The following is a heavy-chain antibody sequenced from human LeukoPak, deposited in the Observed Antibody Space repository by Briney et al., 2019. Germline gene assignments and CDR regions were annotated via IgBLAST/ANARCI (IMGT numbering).Heavy chain of an antibody. CDR1: GNSISSGDYY. J-gene: IGHJ6*03. D-gene: IGHD3-9*01. Sequence: SETLSLTCTVSGNSISSGDYYWSWIRQPAGKGLEWIGRIYTSGSTTYNPSLKSRVTISGDTSENQFSLRLSSVTAADTAVYYCARDGVNYDILTGGYYYYMDVWGKGTTVTISS. V-gene: IGHV4-61*02. CDR2: IYTSGST. CDR3: ARDGVNYDILTGGYYYYMDV.